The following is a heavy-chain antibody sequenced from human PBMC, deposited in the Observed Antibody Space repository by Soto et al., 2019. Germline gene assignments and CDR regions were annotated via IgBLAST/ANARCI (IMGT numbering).Heavy chain of an antibody. V-gene: IGHV3-30-3*01. CDR1: GFTFSSYA. CDR3: ARGAGSSSFYYYGMYV. J-gene: IGHJ6*02. CDR2: ISYDGSNK. Sequence: QVQLVESGGGVVQPGRSLRLSCAASGFTFSSYAMHWVRQAPGKGLEWVAVISYDGSNKYYADSVKGRFTISRDNSKNSMYLQMNSLRAEDTAVYYCARGAGSSSFYYYGMYVWGQGTTVTVSS. D-gene: IGHD6-6*01.